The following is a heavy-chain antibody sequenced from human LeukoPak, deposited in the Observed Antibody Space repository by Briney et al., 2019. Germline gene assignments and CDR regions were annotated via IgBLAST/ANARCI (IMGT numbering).Heavy chain of an antibody. Sequence: LRLSCAASGFTFSDYYMSWIRQPPGKGLEWIGYIYYSGSTNYNPSLKSRVTISVDTSKNQFSLKLSSVTAADTAVYYCARYCSGGSCYGYDYFDYWGQGTLVTVSS. V-gene: IGHV4-59*01. J-gene: IGHJ4*02. CDR2: IYYSGST. CDR1: GFTFSDYY. D-gene: IGHD2-15*01. CDR3: ARYCSGGSCYGYDYFDY.